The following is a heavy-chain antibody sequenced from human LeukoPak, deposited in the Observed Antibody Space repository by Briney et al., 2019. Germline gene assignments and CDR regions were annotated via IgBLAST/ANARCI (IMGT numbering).Heavy chain of an antibody. V-gene: IGHV1-46*01. CDR2: INPSGGST. D-gene: IGHD1-26*01. Sequence: ASVKVSCKAPGYTFTSYDINWVRQAPGQGLEWMGIINPSGGSTSYAQKFQGRVTMTRDTSTSTVYMELSSLRSEDTAVYYCARIVGATHDAFDIWGQGTMVTVSS. CDR1: GYTFTSYD. J-gene: IGHJ3*02. CDR3: ARIVGATHDAFDI.